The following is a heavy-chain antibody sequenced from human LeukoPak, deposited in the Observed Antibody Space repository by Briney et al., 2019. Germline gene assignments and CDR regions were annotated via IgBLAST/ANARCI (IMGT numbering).Heavy chain of an antibody. Sequence: GGSLRLSCAASGFIVSSNYMSWVRQAPGKGLEWVSVIYSGGSTYYADSVKGRFTISRDNSKNTLYLQMNSLRAEDTAVYYCARFYYDYYYYGMDVWGQGTTVTVSS. V-gene: IGHV3-53*01. J-gene: IGHJ6*02. CDR2: IYSGGST. CDR1: GFIVSSNY. CDR3: ARFYYDYYYYGMDV. D-gene: IGHD3-16*01.